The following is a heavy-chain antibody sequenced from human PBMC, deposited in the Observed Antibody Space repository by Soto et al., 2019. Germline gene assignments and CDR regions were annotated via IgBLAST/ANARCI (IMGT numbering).Heavy chain of an antibody. Sequence: EVQLMESGGGLVQPGGSLRLSCAASGFTFTSYWMHWVRQAPGKGLVWVSRINSDGSSTVYVDSVKGRFTISRDNAKNTLYLQMNSLRAEDTAVYYCTRSITGYSYADTWGKGTLVTVSS. CDR2: INSDGSST. D-gene: IGHD5-18*01. J-gene: IGHJ5*02. CDR3: TRSITGYSYADT. CDR1: GFTFTSYW. V-gene: IGHV3-74*01.